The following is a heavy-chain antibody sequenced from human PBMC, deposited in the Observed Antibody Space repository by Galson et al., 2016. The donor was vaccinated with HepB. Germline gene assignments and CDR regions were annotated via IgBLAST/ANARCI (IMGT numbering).Heavy chain of an antibody. CDR1: GGSISSSKW. CDR3: VRGEQFGSFDY. CDR2: IYHSGTT. Sequence: SETLSLTCAVSGGSISSSKWWSWVRQPPGKGLEWIGEIYHSGTTNYNPSLKSRVTISVDKSKNQFSLKLSSVTAADTAVYYCVRGEQFGSFDYWGQGTLVTVSS. J-gene: IGHJ4*02. V-gene: IGHV4-4*02. D-gene: IGHD3-16*01.